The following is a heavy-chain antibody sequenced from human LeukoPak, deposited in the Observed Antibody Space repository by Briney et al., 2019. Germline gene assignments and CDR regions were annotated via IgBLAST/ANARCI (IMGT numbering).Heavy chain of an antibody. V-gene: IGHV1-18*01. D-gene: IGHD6-6*01. CDR3: ARAAPYSSSSDFDY. J-gene: IGHJ4*02. CDR2: ISAYNGNT. CDR1: GYTFTSYG. Sequence: GASVKVSCTASGYTFTSYGISWVRQAPGQGLEWMGWISAYNGNTNYAQKLQGRVTMTTDTSTSTAYMELRSLRSDDTAVYYCARAAPYSSSSDFDYWGQGTLVTVSP.